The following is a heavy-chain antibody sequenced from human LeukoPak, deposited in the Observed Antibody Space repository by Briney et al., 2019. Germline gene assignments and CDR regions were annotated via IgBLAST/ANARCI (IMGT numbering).Heavy chain of an antibody. CDR2: IKSKTDGGTT. J-gene: IGHJ4*02. D-gene: IGHD2/OR15-2a*01. V-gene: IGHV3-15*05. CDR1: GFTFSNAW. Sequence: GGSLRLSCAASGFTFSNAWMSWVRQAPGKGLEWVGRIKSKTDGGTTDYAAPVKGRFTISRDDSKNTLYLQMNSLRAEDTALYYCAKDTSFDYWGQGTLVTVSS. CDR3: AKDTSFDY.